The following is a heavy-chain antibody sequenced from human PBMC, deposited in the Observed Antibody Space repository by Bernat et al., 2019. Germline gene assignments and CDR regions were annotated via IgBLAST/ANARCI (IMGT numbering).Heavy chain of an antibody. CDR2: ISYDGSNK. V-gene: IGHV3-30*18. CDR1: GFTFSSYG. CDR3: AKGRTTVADY. J-gene: IGHJ4*02. D-gene: IGHD4-23*01. Sequence: VQLVESGGGLVQPGRSLRLSCTASGFTFSSYGMHWVRQAPGKGLEWVAVISYDGSNKYYADSVKGRFTISRDNSKNTLYLQMNSLRAEDTAVYYCAKGRTTVADYWGQGTLVTVSS.